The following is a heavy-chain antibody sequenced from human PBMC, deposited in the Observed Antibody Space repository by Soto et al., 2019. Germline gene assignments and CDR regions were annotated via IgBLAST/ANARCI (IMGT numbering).Heavy chain of an antibody. CDR1: GGTFSSYA. D-gene: IGHD3-3*01. CDR3: ARAGNDFWSGYYSEYYYYYYGMDV. Sequence: QVQLVQSGAEVKKPGSSVKVSCKASGGTFSSYAISWVRQAPGQGLEWMGGIIPIFGTANYAQKFQGRVTINADESTSTAYRELSSLRSEDTAVYYCARAGNDFWSGYYSEYYYYYYGMDVWGQGTTVTVSS. CDR2: IIPIFGTA. J-gene: IGHJ6*02. V-gene: IGHV1-69*01.